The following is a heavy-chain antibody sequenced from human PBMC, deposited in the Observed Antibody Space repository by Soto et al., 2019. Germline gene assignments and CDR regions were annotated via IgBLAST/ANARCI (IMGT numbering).Heavy chain of an antibody. CDR3: ARLLTEGATFREDAFDL. D-gene: IGHD1-26*01. V-gene: IGHV1-18*01. CDR1: RYTFTSHG. J-gene: IGHJ3*01. CDR2: ISTFNGKT. Sequence: QVQLVQSGGDVKTPGASVKVSCTSFRYTFTSHGIAWVRQPPGQGLEGMGWISTFNGKTDYAQKFQGRVTMTADTLTSTVHMELRSLRSDDTAVYYCARLLTEGATFREDAFDLWGQGTKVTVSS.